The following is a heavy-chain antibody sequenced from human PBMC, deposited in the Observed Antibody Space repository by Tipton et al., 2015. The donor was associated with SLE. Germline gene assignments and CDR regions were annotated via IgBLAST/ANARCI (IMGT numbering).Heavy chain of an antibody. CDR1: GFTFSIYA. J-gene: IGHJ5*02. V-gene: IGHV3-23*01. CDR3: ARDSAAVGPNWFDP. D-gene: IGHD6-13*01. CDR2: ISGRGVTT. Sequence: SLRLSCATSGFTFSIYAMSWVRQAPGKGLEWVTVISGRGVTTHYADSVKGRFTVSRDNVRNSLYLQMNSLRTEDTAFYYCARDSAAVGPNWFDPWGQGTRVTVSS.